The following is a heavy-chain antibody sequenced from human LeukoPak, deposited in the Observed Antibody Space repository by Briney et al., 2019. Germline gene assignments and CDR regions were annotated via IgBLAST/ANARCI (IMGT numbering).Heavy chain of an antibody. CDR1: GGTFSRFA. CDR2: IIPKVGTP. CDR3: ARDREASGYYYGFYYGLDV. Sequence: GASVKVSCKLSGGTFSRFAISWVRQAPGQGLEWMGGIIPKVGTPNYAQKFQDTDTIIADESTSTVYMEVSSLRSEDTAVYYCARDREASGYYYGFYYGLDVWGQGTTATVSS. D-gene: IGHD3-22*01. J-gene: IGHJ6*02. V-gene: IGHV1-69*13.